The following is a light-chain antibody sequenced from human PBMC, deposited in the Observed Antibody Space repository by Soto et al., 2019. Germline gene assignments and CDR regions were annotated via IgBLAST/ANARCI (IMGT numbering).Light chain of an antibody. J-gene: IGLJ2*01. V-gene: IGLV2-14*01. Sequence: QSVLTQPASVSGSPGQSITISCTGTSSDVDNYNYVSWYQQHPGKAPKLMIYDVSNRPSGVSSRFSGSKSGNTASLIISGLQAEDEADYYCNSYTSSSTLLFGGGTKLTVL. CDR3: NSYTSSSTLL. CDR2: DVS. CDR1: SSDVDNYNY.